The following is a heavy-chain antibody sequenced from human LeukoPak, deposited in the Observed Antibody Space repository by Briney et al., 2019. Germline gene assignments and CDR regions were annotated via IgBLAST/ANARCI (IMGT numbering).Heavy chain of an antibody. Sequence: PGGSLRLSCAASGFTFDDYGMSWVRQAPGKGLEWVSGINWNGGSTGYADSVKGRFTISRDNAKNSLYLQMNSLRAEDTALYYCARARVGLLEDAFDIWGQGTMVTVSS. D-gene: IGHD1-1*01. CDR1: GFTFDDYG. V-gene: IGHV3-20*04. CDR3: ARARVGLLEDAFDI. CDR2: INWNGGST. J-gene: IGHJ3*02.